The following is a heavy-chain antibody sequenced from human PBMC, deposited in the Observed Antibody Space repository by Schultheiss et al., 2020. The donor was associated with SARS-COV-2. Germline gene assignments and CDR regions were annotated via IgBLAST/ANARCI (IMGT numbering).Heavy chain of an antibody. J-gene: IGHJ5*02. CDR3: AKGLELDP. CDR1: GFTFSSHW. V-gene: IGHV3-7*03. CDR2: IKQDGSEK. Sequence: GGSLRLSCAASGFTFSSHWMSWVRQAPGKGLEWMANIKQDGSEKYYVDSVKGRFTISRDNAKNSLYLQINSLRAEDTAVYYCAKGLELDPWGQGTLVTVSS.